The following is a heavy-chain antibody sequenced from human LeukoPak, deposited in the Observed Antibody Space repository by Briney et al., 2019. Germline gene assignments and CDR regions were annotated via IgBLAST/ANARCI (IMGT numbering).Heavy chain of an antibody. CDR3: ARQAGEDSSGYLDF. D-gene: IGHD3-22*01. J-gene: IGHJ4*02. Sequence: PGGSLRLSCAASGFTFSSYGMHWVRQAPGKGLEWVAVIWYDGSNKYYADSVKGRLTISRDNSKNTLYLQMNSLRAEDTAVYYCARQAGEDSSGYLDFWGQGTLVTVSS. V-gene: IGHV3-33*01. CDR2: IWYDGSNK. CDR1: GFTFSSYG.